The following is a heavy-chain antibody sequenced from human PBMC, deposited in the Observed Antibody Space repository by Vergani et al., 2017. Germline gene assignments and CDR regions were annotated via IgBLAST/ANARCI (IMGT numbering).Heavy chain of an antibody. CDR2: INWNSDSI. J-gene: IGHJ2*01. D-gene: IGHD6-13*01. V-gene: IGHV3-9*01. CDR3: VKDIAASGNDWYFDL. Sequence: EVQLVESGGGLVQPGRSLRLSCAASGFTFDDYAMHWARQAPGKGLEWVSGINWNSDSIAYADSVKGRFTISRDNAKNSLYLQMNSLRAEDTALYYCVKDIAASGNDWYFDLWGRGTLVTVSS. CDR1: GFTFDDYA.